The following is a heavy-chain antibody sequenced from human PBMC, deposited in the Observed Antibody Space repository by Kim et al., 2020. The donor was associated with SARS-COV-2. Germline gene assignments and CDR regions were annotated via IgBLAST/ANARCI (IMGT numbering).Heavy chain of an antibody. J-gene: IGHJ6*02. V-gene: IGHV7-4-1*02. CDR1: GYTFTSYA. D-gene: IGHD3-3*01. CDR2: INTNTGNP. Sequence: ASVKVSCKASGYTFTSYAMNWVRQAPGQGLEWMGWINTNTGNPTYAQGFTGRFVFSLDTSVSTAYLQISSLKAEDTAVYYCARVEEITIFGVVTFPMDVWGQGTTVTVSS. CDR3: ARVEEITIFGVVTFPMDV.